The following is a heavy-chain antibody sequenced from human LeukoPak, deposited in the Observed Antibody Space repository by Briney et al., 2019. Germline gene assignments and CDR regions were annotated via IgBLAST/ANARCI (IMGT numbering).Heavy chain of an antibody. J-gene: IGHJ5*02. V-gene: IGHV4-4*07. CDR3: ARDPLSRGVGNWFDP. D-gene: IGHD3-10*01. CDR1: GGSISSYY. Sequence: PSETLSLTCTVSGGSISSYYWSWIRQPAGKGLEWICRIYTSGSTNYNPSLKSRVTMSVDTSKNQFSLKLSSVTAADTAVYYCARDPLSRGVGNWFDPWGQGTLVTVSS. CDR2: IYTSGST.